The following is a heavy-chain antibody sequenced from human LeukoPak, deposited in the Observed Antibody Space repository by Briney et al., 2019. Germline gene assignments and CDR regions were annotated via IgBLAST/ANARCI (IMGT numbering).Heavy chain of an antibody. CDR3: AKSSPVMGLDAFDI. J-gene: IGHJ3*02. CDR1: GGSISSYY. Sequence: PSETLSLTCTVSGGSISSYYWSWIRQPAGKGLEWIGRIYTSGSTNYNPSLKSRVTTSVDTSKNQFSLKLSSVTAADTAVYYCAKSSPVMGLDAFDIWGQGTMVTVSS. V-gene: IGHV4-4*07. CDR2: IYTSGST. D-gene: IGHD3-16*01.